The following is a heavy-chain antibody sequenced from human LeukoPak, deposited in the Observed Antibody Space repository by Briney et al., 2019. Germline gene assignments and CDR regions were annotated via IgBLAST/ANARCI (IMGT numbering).Heavy chain of an antibody. CDR2: INHSGST. CDR1: GGSFSDYY. CDR3: ARGGGCSGGSCLFFDY. J-gene: IGHJ4*02. Sequence: SETLSLTCAVYGGSFSDYYRSWIRQPPGKGLEWIGEINHSGSTNYNPSPKSRVTISVDTSKNQFSLKLSSVTAADTAVYYCARGGGCSGGSCLFFDYWGQGTLVTVSS. D-gene: IGHD2-15*01. V-gene: IGHV4-34*01.